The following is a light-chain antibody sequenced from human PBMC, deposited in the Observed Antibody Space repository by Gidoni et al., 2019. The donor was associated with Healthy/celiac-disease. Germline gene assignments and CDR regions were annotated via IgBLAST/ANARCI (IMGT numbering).Light chain of an antibody. V-gene: IGKV1-5*03. CDR2: EAS. CDR1: QSISSW. Sequence: DHQMTQSPSTRTPSVGDRITITCRAIQSISSWLAWYQQKPGKATKLLFYEASSLERGVPSRFSGGGSGTEFTLTISSLQPDDFASYCWQQYNRYGYTFXQXTKLEIK. J-gene: IGKJ2*01. CDR3: QQYNRYGYT.